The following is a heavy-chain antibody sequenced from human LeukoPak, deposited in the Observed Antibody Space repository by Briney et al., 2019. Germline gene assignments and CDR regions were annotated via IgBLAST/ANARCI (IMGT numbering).Heavy chain of an antibody. CDR2: FDPEDGET. J-gene: IGHJ6*02. CDR1: GYTLTELS. Sequence: ASVKVSCKVSGYTLTELSMHWVRQAPGKGLEWMGGFDPEDGETIYAQKFQGRVTMTEDTSTDTAYMELSSLRSEDTAVYYCATADWSNVSSVDQKPYYYYGMDVWGQGTTVTVSS. D-gene: IGHD1/OR15-1a*01. V-gene: IGHV1-24*01. CDR3: ATADWSNVSSVDQKPYYYYGMDV.